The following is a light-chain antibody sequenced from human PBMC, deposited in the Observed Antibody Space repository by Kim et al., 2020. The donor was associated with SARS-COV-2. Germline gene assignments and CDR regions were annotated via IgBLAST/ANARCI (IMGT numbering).Light chain of an antibody. Sequence: SVGDKVTITCRASQRISNYLNWYQQKPGKAPNLLIYAASSLQSGVPSRFSGSGSGTDFTLTISSLQPEDFATYYCQQSYSTPSITFGQGTRLEIK. CDR2: AAS. CDR1: QRISNY. V-gene: IGKV1-39*01. CDR3: QQSYSTPSIT. J-gene: IGKJ5*01.